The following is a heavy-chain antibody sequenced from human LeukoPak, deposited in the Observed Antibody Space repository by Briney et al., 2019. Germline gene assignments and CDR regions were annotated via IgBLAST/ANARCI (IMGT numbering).Heavy chain of an antibody. V-gene: IGHV3-30*04. CDR2: ISYDGSDK. CDR1: GFTFSSYA. CDR3: ASNSFAHPQYYFDY. Sequence: PGGSLRLSCAASGFTFSSYAMHWVRQAPGKGLEWVAVISYDGSDKYYADSVKGRFTISRDNSKNTLYLQMNSLRAEDTAVYYCASNSFAHPQYYFDYWGQGTLVTVSS. J-gene: IGHJ4*02. D-gene: IGHD2-21*01.